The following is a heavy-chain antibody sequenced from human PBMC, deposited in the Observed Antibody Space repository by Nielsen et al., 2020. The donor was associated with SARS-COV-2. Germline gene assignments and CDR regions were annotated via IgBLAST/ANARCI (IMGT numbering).Heavy chain of an antibody. CDR2: IKQDGSEK. V-gene: IGHV3-7*01. CDR3: ARESVTGTDAFDI. CDR1: GFTFSRSW. D-gene: IGHD6-19*01. Sequence: GGSLRLSCAASGFTFSRSWMSWVRQAPGKGLAWVANIKQDGSEKYYVDSVKGRFTISRDNAENSLSLQMNSLRAEDTAVYYCARESVTGTDAFDIWGQGTVVPVSS. J-gene: IGHJ3*02.